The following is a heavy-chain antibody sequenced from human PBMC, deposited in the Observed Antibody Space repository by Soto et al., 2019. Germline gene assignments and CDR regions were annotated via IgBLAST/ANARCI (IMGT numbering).Heavy chain of an antibody. J-gene: IGHJ4*02. CDR1: VGTFSSYA. V-gene: IGHV1-69*06. D-gene: IGHD3-22*01. CDR3: ARVHDSSGYYDSYYFDY. Sequence: SVNVSYQASVGTFSSYAINRVRQAPGQGLEWMGGIIPIFGTANYAQKFQGRVTITADKSTSTAYMELSSLRSEDTAVYYCARVHDSSGYYDSYYFDYWGQGSLVTVSS. CDR2: IIPIFGTA.